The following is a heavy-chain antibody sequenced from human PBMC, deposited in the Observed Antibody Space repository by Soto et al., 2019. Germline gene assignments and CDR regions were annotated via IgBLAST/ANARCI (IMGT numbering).Heavy chain of an antibody. CDR3: AKRNVFEI. Sequence: QVQLQESGPGLVKPSETLSLTCTVSGGSINSDYWNWIRQPPGKGLEWIGWIHFSGSTSYNPARKTRVTISTDTSKSHFSLRLTAVTAADTAKYYCAKRNVFEIWGQGTMVTVS. CDR2: IHFSGST. V-gene: IGHV4-59*01. CDR1: GGSINSDY. J-gene: IGHJ3*02.